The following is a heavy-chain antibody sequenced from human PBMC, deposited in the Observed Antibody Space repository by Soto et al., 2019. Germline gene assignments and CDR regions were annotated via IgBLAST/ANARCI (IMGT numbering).Heavy chain of an antibody. V-gene: IGHV3-30-3*01. Sequence: GGSLRLSCAASGFTFSSYAMHWVRQAPGKGLEWVAVISYDGSNKYYADSVKGRFTISRDNSKNTLYLQMNSLRAEDTAVYYCARDHPRITMVRGVTYPDYYYYGMDVWGQGTTVTVSS. J-gene: IGHJ6*02. CDR3: ARDHPRITMVRGVTYPDYYYYGMDV. CDR1: GFTFSSYA. D-gene: IGHD3-10*01. CDR2: ISYDGSNK.